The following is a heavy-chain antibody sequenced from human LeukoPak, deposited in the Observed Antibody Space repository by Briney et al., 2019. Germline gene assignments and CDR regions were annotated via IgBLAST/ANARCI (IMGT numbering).Heavy chain of an antibody. Sequence: SETLSLTCTVSGGSISSYYWTWIRQPAEKGLEWIGRIYTSGSTNYNPSLKSRVTMSVDTSKNQFSLKLSSMTAADTAVYYCARETTAYYDFWSGYYGWLDPWGQGTLVTVSS. CDR1: GGSISSYY. V-gene: IGHV4-4*07. CDR3: ARETTAYYDFWSGYYGWLDP. J-gene: IGHJ5*02. CDR2: IYTSGST. D-gene: IGHD3-3*01.